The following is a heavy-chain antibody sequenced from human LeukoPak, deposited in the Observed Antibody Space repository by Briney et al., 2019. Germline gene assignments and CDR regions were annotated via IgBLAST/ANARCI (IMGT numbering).Heavy chain of an antibody. V-gene: IGHV1-69*06. Sequence: SVKVSCKASGGTFSSYAISWVRQAPGQGLEWMGGIIPIFGTANYAQKFQGRVTITADKSTSTAYMELSSLRSEDTAVYYCARSRIVVVILDYWGQGTLVTVSS. CDR2: IIPIFGTA. CDR3: ARSRIVVVILDY. D-gene: IGHD3-22*01. CDR1: GGTFSSYA. J-gene: IGHJ4*02.